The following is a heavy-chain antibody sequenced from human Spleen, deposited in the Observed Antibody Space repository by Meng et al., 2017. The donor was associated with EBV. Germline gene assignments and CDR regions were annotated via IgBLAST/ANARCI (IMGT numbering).Heavy chain of an antibody. D-gene: IGHD5-12*01. CDR2: ISSSSRFK. CDR3: ARAFGGYTYYFDY. J-gene: IGHJ4*02. CDR1: GFTLGSYS. V-gene: IGHV3-21*01. Sequence: EVQLVESGGGVVKPGGSLSLSCAASGFTLGSYSMNWVRQAPGKGLEWVSSISSSSRFKHYADSVRGRFTIYRDNAENSLYLQMNSLTAEDTAVYYCARAFGGYTYYFDYWGQGTLVTVSS.